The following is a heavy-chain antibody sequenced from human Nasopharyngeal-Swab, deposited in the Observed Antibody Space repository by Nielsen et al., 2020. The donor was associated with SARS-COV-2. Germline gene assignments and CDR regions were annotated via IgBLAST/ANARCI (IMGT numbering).Heavy chain of an antibody. D-gene: IGHD1-1*01. Sequence: GASLKISCAAPGFTLSNYWMNGVRQAPGKGLAWVANIKQDGSEKPYVDSVRGRFTISRDNAKNSVYLQMNSLRAEDTAVYYCARGHNWSFDYWGQGTLVTVSA. CDR2: IKQDGSEK. CDR3: ARGHNWSFDY. CDR1: GFTLSNYW. V-gene: IGHV3-7*04. J-gene: IGHJ4*02.